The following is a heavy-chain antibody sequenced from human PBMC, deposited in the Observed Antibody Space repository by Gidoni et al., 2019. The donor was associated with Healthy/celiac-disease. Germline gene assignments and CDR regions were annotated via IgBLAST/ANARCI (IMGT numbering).Heavy chain of an antibody. V-gene: IGHV3-33*01. Sequence: QVQLVESGGGVVQPGRSLRLSCAASGFTFSSYGMHWVRQAPGKGLEWVAVIWYDGSNKYYADSVKGRFTISRDNSKNTLYLQMNSLRAEDTAVYYCARGLDTDYLVYGMDVWGQGTTVTVSS. CDR1: GFTFSSYG. CDR2: IWYDGSNK. J-gene: IGHJ6*02. D-gene: IGHD5-18*01. CDR3: ARGLDTDYLVYGMDV.